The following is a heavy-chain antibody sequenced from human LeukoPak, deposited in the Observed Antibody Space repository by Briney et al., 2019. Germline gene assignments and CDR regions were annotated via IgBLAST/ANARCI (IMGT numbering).Heavy chain of an antibody. V-gene: IGHV3-48*03. D-gene: IGHD3-22*01. CDR2: ISSSGSTI. CDR3: VRAQRMIVPNFDY. J-gene: IGHJ4*02. CDR1: GFTFSSYE. Sequence: GGSLRLSCAASGFTFSSYEMNWVRQAPGKGLEWVSYISSSGSTIYYADSVKGRFTISRDNPKNSLYLQMNSLRAEDTAVYYCVRAQRMIVPNFDYWGQGTLVTVSS.